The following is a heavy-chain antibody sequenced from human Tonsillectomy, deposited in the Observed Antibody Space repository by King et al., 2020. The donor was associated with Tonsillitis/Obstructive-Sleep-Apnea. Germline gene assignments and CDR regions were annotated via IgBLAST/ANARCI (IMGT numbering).Heavy chain of an antibody. CDR3: AKGRVFESPGPDY. J-gene: IGHJ4*02. V-gene: IGHV3-23*04. CDR2: ISGSGGST. Sequence: VQLVESGGGLAQPGGSLRISCAGSGFTFKNYAMIWVRQAPGKGLEWVSGISGSGGSTYYADSVKGRFTISRDNSKNTLYLQMNSLSADDTAVYYCAKGRVFESPGPDYWGQGVLVSVSS. D-gene: IGHD2-8*01. CDR1: GFTFKNYA.